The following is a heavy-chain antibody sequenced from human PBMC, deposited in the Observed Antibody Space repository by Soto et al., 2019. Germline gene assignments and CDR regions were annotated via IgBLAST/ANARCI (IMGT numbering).Heavy chain of an antibody. CDR1: GGSLSSGGCS. Sequence: QLQLLESGSGLVRPSQTLSLTCAVSGGSLSSGGCSWNWIRLPPGKSLEWIGYIFDTGNTYYSTSFKRRVTISVDTSRNQFSLRLASVSGADTAMYYCECLIGYIRSCDHWGRGTLVTVSS. V-gene: IGHV4-30-2*01. J-gene: IGHJ2*01. CDR2: IFDTGNT. D-gene: IGHD1-1*01. CDR3: ECLIGYIRSCDH.